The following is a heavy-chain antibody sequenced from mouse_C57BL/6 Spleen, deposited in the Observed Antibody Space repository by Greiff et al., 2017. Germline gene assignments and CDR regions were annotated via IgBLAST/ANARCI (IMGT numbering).Heavy chain of an antibody. CDR3: ANWDGYFDY. CDR2: INPNNGGT. V-gene: IGHV1-26*01. J-gene: IGHJ2*01. D-gene: IGHD4-1*01. Sequence: VQLKQSGPELVKPGASVKISCKASGYTFTDYYMNWVKQSPGKSLEWIGNINPNNGGTSYHQKFKGKATLTVDKSSSTAYMELRSLTSEDSAVYYCANWDGYFDYWGQGTTLTVSS. CDR1: GYTFTDYY.